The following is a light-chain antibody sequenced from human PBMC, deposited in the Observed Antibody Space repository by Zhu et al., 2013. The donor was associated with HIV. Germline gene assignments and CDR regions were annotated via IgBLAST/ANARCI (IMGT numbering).Light chain of an antibody. Sequence: VLTQSPVTLSVSPGEGATLSCRASESVGNSLAWYQQKPGQAPRLLIYGASSRATGIPDRFSGSGSGTDFTLTISRLEPEDFAVYFCQHYGRPPLTFGGGTKVEIK. V-gene: IGKV3-20*01. J-gene: IGKJ4*01. CDR3: QHYGRPPLT. CDR1: ESVGNS. CDR2: GAS.